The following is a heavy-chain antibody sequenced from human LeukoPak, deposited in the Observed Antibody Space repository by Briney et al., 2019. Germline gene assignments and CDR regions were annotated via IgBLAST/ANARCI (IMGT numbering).Heavy chain of an antibody. D-gene: IGHD1-26*01. CDR2: ISSSTNTI. J-gene: IGHJ3*02. CDR1: GFPFTLYN. Sequence: QTGGSLRLSCEVSGFPFTLYNMNWARQAPGKGLEWLSYISSSTNTIYYADSVKGRFTISRDNAKNSLYLQMNGLGAEDTAVYYCARDGELGSPADAFDIWGQGTMVTVSS. V-gene: IGHV3-48*04. CDR3: ARDGELGSPADAFDI.